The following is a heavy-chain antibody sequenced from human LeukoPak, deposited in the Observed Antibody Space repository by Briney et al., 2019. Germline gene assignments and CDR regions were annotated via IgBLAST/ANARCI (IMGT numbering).Heavy chain of an antibody. Sequence: ASVNVSFKASGYTVTMYYIHWVRQAPGQGLEWMVTIKPSGDSTSYAQKIQGRVTMTRDTSTSTVYMELSSLTSKHTAVYYCARAPGYGDNSDYWGQGTLVTVSS. CDR1: GYTVTMYY. V-gene: IGHV1-46*01. CDR2: IKPSGDST. CDR3: ARAPGYGDNSDY. D-gene: IGHD4-23*01. J-gene: IGHJ4*02.